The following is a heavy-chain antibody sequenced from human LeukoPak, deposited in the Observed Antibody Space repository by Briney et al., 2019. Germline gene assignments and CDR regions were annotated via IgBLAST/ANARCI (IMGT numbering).Heavy chain of an antibody. CDR3: AGREIIVDYCSSTSCPDAFDI. V-gene: IGHV4-61*02. Sequence: SETLSLTCTVSGGSISSGSYYWSWIRQPAGKGLEWIGRIYTSGSTNYNPSLKSRVTISVDTSKNQFSLKLSSVTAADTAVYYCAGREIIVDYCSSTSCPDAFDIWGQGTMVTVSS. CDR1: GGSISSGSYY. J-gene: IGHJ3*02. CDR2: IYTSGST. D-gene: IGHD2-2*01.